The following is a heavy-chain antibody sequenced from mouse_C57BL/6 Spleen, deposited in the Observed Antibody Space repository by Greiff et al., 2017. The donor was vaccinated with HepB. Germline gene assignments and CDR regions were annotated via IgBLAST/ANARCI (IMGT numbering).Heavy chain of an antibody. V-gene: IGHV5-4*01. Sequence: EVMLVESGGGLVKPGGSLKLSCAASGFTFSSYAMSWVRQTPEKRLEWVATISDGGSYTYYPDNVKGRFTISRDNAKNNLYLQMRHLKSEDTAMYSGARESRGGFAYWGQGTLVTVSA. CDR2: ISDGGSYT. J-gene: IGHJ3*01. CDR3: ARESRGGFAY. CDR1: GFTFSSYA.